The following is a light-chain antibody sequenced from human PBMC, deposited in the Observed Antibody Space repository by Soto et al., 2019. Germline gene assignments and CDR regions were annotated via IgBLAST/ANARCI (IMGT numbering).Light chain of an antibody. Sequence: EIVLAQSPGTLSLSPGERATLSCRASQSVTNSFLAWYQQKPGQAPRLLIYGASRRATGIPDRFTGSGSGTDFTLTISRLEPEDFAVYYCQQYGSSPWAFVQGTKVEI. CDR2: GAS. J-gene: IGKJ1*01. CDR3: QQYGSSPWA. CDR1: QSVTNSF. V-gene: IGKV3-20*01.